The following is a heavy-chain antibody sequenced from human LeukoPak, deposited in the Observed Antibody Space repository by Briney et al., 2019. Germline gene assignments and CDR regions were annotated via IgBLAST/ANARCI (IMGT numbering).Heavy chain of an antibody. J-gene: IGHJ4*02. CDR2: MKTDGTRI. V-gene: IGHV3-74*01. CDR1: GFRFSNSW. D-gene: IGHD3-10*01. Sequence: GSLRLSCAASGFRFSNSWMYWVRQGPGKGPVWVSRMKTDGTRIEYADSVKGRFTISSDNAKNTLFLQMSSLRVEDTAVYYCARGADHGGSYYPDWGQGTRVTVSS. CDR3: ARGADHGGSYYPD.